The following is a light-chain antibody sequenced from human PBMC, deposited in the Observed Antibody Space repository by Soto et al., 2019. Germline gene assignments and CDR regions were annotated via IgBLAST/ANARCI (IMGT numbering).Light chain of an antibody. V-gene: IGLV2-14*01. Sequence: QSALTQPASVSGSPGQSITISRTGTSSDIGAYNYVSWYQQHPGKAPKLLIYGLTNRPSGVSNRFSGSKSGNTASLTISGLQAEDDADYYCSSYTTSLTLVFGGGTKLTVL. J-gene: IGLJ3*02. CDR1: SSDIGAYNY. CDR2: GLT. CDR3: SSYTTSLTLV.